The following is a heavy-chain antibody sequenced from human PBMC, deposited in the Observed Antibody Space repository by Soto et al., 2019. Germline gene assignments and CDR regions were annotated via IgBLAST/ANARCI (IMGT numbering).Heavy chain of an antibody. CDR2: IYYSGST. V-gene: IGHV4-39*01. Sequence: SETLSLTCTVSGGSISSSSYYWGWIRQPPGKGLEWIGSIYYSGSTYYNPSLKSRVTISVDTSKNQFSLKLSSVTAADTAVYYCARPHLGDFGVVSAFDIWGQGTMVTVSS. D-gene: IGHD3-3*01. CDR3: ARPHLGDFGVVSAFDI. CDR1: GGSISSSSYY. J-gene: IGHJ3*02.